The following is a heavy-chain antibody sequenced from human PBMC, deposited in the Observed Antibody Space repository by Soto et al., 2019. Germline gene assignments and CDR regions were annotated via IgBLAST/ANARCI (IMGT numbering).Heavy chain of an antibody. V-gene: IGHV3-11*01. CDR3: AREGRFPVSISWNDYFDY. CDR1: GFTFRDYY. CDR2: IRSSGSTI. J-gene: IGHJ4*02. Sequence: VGSLRLSCAASGFTFRDYYMSWIRQAPGKGLEGVSYIRSSGSTIYYADSVKGRFTISRDNAKNSLYLQMNSLSAEDTSVYYSAREGRFPVSISWNDYFDYLGQGTLVTVSA. D-gene: IGHD1-1*01.